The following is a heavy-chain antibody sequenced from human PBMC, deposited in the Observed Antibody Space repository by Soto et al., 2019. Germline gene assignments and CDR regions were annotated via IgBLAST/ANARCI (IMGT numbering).Heavy chain of an antibody. D-gene: IGHD3-22*01. V-gene: IGHV3-21*01. CDR2: ISSSSSYI. CDR3: ARDEYYYDSRPY. J-gene: IGHJ4*02. Sequence: AGGSLRLSCAASGFTFSSYSMNWVRRAPGKGLEWVSSISSSSSYIYYADSVKGRFTISRDNAKNSLYLQMNSLRAEDTAVYYCARDEYYYDSRPYWGQGTLVTVSS. CDR1: GFTFSSYS.